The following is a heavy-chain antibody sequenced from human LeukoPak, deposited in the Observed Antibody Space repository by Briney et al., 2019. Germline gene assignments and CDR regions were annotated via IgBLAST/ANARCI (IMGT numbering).Heavy chain of an antibody. Sequence: PGGSLRLSCAASGFTFSSYWMSWVRQAPGKGLEWVANIKQDGSEKYYVDSVKGRFTISRDNAKNSLYLQMNSLRPEDTALYYCAKDVGGRWPLYYFDYWGQGTLVTVSS. CDR2: IKQDGSEK. CDR3: AKDVGGRWPLYYFDY. D-gene: IGHD2-21*02. V-gene: IGHV3-7*03. CDR1: GFTFSSYW. J-gene: IGHJ4*02.